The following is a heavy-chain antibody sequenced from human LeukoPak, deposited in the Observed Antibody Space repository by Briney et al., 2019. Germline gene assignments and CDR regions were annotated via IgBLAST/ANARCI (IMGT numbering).Heavy chain of an antibody. D-gene: IGHD4-23*01. V-gene: IGHV4-39*01. J-gene: IGHJ4*02. CDR2: MLYGGST. Sequence: AETLSLTCTVSGDSISRSTYYWGWIRQPPGKGLEWIGSMLYGGSTYYNPSLKSRLTISVDTSKKQFSLKLSSVTAADTAVYYCARHGAYGGDSEVVDYWGQGTLVTVSS. CDR1: GDSISRSTYY. CDR3: ARHGAYGGDSEVVDY.